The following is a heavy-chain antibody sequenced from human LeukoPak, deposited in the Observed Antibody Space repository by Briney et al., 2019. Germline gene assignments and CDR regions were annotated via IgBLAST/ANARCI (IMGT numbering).Heavy chain of an antibody. CDR2: SRNKANSYTT. V-gene: IGHV3-72*01. J-gene: IGHJ4*02. CDR1: GFTFSSYG. Sequence: GRSLRLSCAASGFTFSSYGMHWVRQAPGKGLEWVGRSRNKANSYTTDYAASVKGRFTISRDDSQNSLYLQMSSLKTEDTAVYYCAREGTNYYDGSSPIDYWGQGTLVTVSS. D-gene: IGHD3-22*01. CDR3: AREGTNYYDGSSPIDY.